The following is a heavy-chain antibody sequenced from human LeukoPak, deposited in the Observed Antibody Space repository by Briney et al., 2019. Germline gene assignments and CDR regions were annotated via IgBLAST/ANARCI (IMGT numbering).Heavy chain of an antibody. Sequence: GGSLRLSCAASGFKVSSRYMSWGRHAPGGGLEWGSVIYSGGSTYYADSVKGRFITSRDNLKNTVFLQVNSLRVEDTAVYYCARDNGAGYYYYLDVWGKGTTVTVSS. CDR3: ARDNGAGYYYYLDV. J-gene: IGHJ6*03. CDR2: IYSGGST. V-gene: IGHV3-53*01. D-gene: IGHD6-19*01. CDR1: GFKVSSRY.